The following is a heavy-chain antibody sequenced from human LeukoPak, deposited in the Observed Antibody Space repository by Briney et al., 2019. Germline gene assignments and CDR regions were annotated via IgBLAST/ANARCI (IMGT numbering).Heavy chain of an antibody. CDR3: ASNKPGELGAFDI. J-gene: IGHJ3*02. CDR1: GYTFTSYY. CDR2: INPSGGNT. Sequence: ASVKVSCKASGYTFTSYYMHWVRQAPGQGLELRGIINPSGGNTSYAQKFQGRVTVTRDTSTSTVYMELSSLRSEDTAVYYCASNKPGELGAFDIWGQGTMVTISS. D-gene: IGHD3-16*01. V-gene: IGHV1-46*01.